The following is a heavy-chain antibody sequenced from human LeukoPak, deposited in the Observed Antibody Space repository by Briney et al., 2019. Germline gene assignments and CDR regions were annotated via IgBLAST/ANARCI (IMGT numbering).Heavy chain of an antibody. J-gene: IGHJ6*02. CDR1: GFTFNNYG. V-gene: IGHV3-33*08. Sequence: GGSLRLSCAASGFTFNNYGMHWVRQAPGKGLEWVAVIWYDGSNKYYADSVKGRFTISRDNSKNTLYLQMNSLRAEDTAVYYCARDRRNYYYGMDVWGQGTTVTVSS. CDR2: IWYDGSNK. CDR3: ARDRRNYYYGMDV.